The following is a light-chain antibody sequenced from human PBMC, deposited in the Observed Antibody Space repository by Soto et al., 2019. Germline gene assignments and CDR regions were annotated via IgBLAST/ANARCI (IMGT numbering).Light chain of an antibody. V-gene: IGLV2-14*01. Sequence: QSALTQPASVSGSPGQSITISCTGTSSDIGHYDYVSWYQQHPGKAPKLMIYEVSNRPSGVSNRFSGSKSGNTASLTISGVQADEEADYYCSSYTSRSTLDYVFGSGTKVTVL. CDR1: SSDIGHYDY. CDR3: SSYTSRSTLDYV. CDR2: EVS. J-gene: IGLJ1*01.